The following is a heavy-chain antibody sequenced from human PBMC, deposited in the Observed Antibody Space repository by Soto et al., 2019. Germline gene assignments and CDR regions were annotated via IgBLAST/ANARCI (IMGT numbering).Heavy chain of an antibody. D-gene: IGHD3-22*01. CDR2: IKSKINGGTT. V-gene: IGHV3-15*07. Sequence: GGSLRLSCAASGFTFSNLWINWVRQAPGKGLEWVGRIKSKINGGTTDFAASVKGRFAISRDDSTDMVYLQMNSLKPEDTAMYYCTTDSLFTMILVRFDFWGHGTLVTVSS. CDR3: TTDSLFTMILVRFDF. J-gene: IGHJ4*01. CDR1: GFTFSNLW.